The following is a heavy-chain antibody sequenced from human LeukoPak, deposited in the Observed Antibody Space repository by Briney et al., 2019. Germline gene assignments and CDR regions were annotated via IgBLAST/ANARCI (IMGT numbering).Heavy chain of an antibody. V-gene: IGHV3-53*01. J-gene: IGHJ3*02. D-gene: IGHD3-10*01. CDR3: ARFMVRGDSDAFDI. CDR2: IYSGVIT. CDR1: GCTVTSDY. Sequence: PGGSLRLSCAASGCTVTSDYMSWGRHAPGEWLWCVSVIYSGVITYYAASVKGRFTISRDNSKNTLYLQMNSLRAEDTAVYYCARFMVRGDSDAFDIWGQGTMVTVSS.